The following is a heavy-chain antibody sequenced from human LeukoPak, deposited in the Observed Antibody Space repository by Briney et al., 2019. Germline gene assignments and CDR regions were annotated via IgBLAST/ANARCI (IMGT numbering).Heavy chain of an antibody. CDR1: GGSFSDYY. CDR2: IHHSGSA. V-gene: IGHV4-34*01. Sequence: PSETLSLTCAVYGGSFSDYYWSWIRQSPRKGLEWIGEIHHSGSANYNPSLRSRVIMSVDTSKNQFSLMLTSVTAADTGIYFCARGIRSGVAGMFYLDSWSQGSQVTVSS. J-gene: IGHJ4*02. CDR3: ARGIRSGVAGMFYLDS. D-gene: IGHD6-19*01.